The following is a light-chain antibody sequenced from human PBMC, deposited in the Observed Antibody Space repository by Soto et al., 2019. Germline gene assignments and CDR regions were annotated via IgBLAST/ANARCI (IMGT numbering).Light chain of an antibody. CDR1: SSDVGGYNH. CDR2: DVS. CDR3: SSYATGNTVL. J-gene: IGLJ2*01. Sequence: QSALTQPASVSGSPGQSITISCTGTSSDVGGYNHVSWYQQHPGKAPKLMIYDVSNRPSGVSDRFSGSKSGTTASLTISGLQSEDEADYYCSSYATGNTVLFGGGTQLTVL. V-gene: IGLV2-14*01.